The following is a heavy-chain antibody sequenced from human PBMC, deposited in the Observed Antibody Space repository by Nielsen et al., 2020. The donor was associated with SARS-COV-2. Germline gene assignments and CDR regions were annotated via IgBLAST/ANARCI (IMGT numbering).Heavy chain of an antibody. D-gene: IGHD3-22*01. Sequence: IRQPPGKGLEWVAVISYDGSNKYYADSVKGRFTISRDNSKNTLYLQMNSLRAEDTAVYYCARGGHYDSSGYAPPYFDYWGQGTLVTVSS. CDR3: ARGGHYDSSGYAPPYFDY. J-gene: IGHJ4*02. V-gene: IGHV3-30*04. CDR2: ISYDGSNK.